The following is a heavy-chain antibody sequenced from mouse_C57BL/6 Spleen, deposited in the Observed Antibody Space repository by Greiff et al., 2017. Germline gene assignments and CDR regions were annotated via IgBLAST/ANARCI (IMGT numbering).Heavy chain of an antibody. CDR1: GYTFTSYG. D-gene: IGHD1-1*01. J-gene: IGHJ1*03. CDR2: FYPRSGNT. Sequence: QVQLQQSGAELARPGASVKLSCKASGYTFTSYGISWVKQRTGQGLEWIGEFYPRSGNTYYNEKFKGKATLTADKSSSTAYMELRSLKSEDSAVYFCARYYYGSSPTFDVWGTGTTVTVSS. CDR3: ARYYYGSSPTFDV. V-gene: IGHV1-81*01.